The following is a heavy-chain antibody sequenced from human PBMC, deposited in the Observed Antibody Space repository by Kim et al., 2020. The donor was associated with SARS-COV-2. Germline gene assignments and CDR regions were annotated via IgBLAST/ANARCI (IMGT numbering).Heavy chain of an antibody. CDR3: ARPFEGPSNGAWFDP. D-gene: IGHD2-2*01. V-gene: IGHV4-39*01. CDR1: GGSIGSSNRY. Sequence: SETLSLTCTVSGGSIGSSNRYWGWIRQPPGKGLEWIGSIFNSGSTYYNPSLKSRVSISADTSKNQFSLRLNFVTAADTAVYYCARPFEGPSNGAWFDPWGQGTLVTVSS. J-gene: IGHJ5*02. CDR2: IFNSGST.